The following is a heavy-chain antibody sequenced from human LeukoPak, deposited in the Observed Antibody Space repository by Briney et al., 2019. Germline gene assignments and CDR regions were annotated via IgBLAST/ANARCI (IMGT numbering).Heavy chain of an antibody. Sequence: PSETLSRTCTVSGGSISSYYWSWIRQPPGKGLEWIGYIYYSGSTNYNPSLKSRVTISVDTSKNQFSLKLSSVTAADTAVYYCARSEQLWLLGVYYYGMDVWGQGTTVTVSS. CDR3: ARSEQLWLLGVYYYGMDV. CDR2: IYYSGST. CDR1: GGSISSYY. V-gene: IGHV4-59*08. D-gene: IGHD5-18*01. J-gene: IGHJ6*02.